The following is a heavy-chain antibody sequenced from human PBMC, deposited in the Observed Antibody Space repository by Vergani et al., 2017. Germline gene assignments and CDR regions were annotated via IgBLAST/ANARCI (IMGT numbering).Heavy chain of an antibody. J-gene: IGHJ4*02. CDR2: ISGSGVSA. CDR1: GASVNSYY. D-gene: IGHD3-10*01. CDR3: AKQYFVSGNYLFDY. Sequence: VKLQESGPGLVKPSETLSLTCTVSGASVNSYYWSWIRQPPGKGLEWVSGISGSGVSAYYTDSVKGRFTISRDNSKNMLFLQMNNLRTEDTAIYYCAKQYFVSGNYLFDYWGQGTLVTVSS. V-gene: IGHV3-23*01.